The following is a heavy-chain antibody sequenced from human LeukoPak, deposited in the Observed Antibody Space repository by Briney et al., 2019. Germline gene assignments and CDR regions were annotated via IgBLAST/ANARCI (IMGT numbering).Heavy chain of an antibody. V-gene: IGHV4-34*01. CDR2: INHSGST. D-gene: IGHD1-26*01. CDR1: GGSFRGYY. Sequence: SETLSLTCAVYGGSFRGYYWSWIRQPPGKGLEWIGEINHSGSTNYNPSLKSRVTISVDTSKNHFSLKLSSVTAADTAVYYCARSVRATEPAGFDPWGQGTLVTVSS. CDR3: ARSVRATEPAGFDP. J-gene: IGHJ5*02.